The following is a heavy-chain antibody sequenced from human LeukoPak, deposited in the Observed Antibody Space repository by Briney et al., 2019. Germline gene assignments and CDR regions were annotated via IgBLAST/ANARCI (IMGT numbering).Heavy chain of an antibody. CDR2: IIPILGIA. CDR3: ARDCSSTSCYD. CDR1: GGTFCSYA. J-gene: IGHJ4*02. Sequence: SVKVSRKASGGTFCSYAISWVRQAPGQGVEWMGRIIPILGIANYAQKFQGRVTITADKSTSTAYMELSSLRSEDTAVYYCARDCSSTSCYDWGQGTLVTVSS. D-gene: IGHD2-2*01. V-gene: IGHV1-69*04.